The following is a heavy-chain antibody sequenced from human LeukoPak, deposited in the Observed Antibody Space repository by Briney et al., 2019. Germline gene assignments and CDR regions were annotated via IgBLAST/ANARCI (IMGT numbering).Heavy chain of an antibody. V-gene: IGHV3-23*01. Sequence: GGSLRLSCAVSGFTFSSEAMGWVRQLPGGGLKWVSTISPAGGTTYYAESMKGRFTISRDNSKSTLYLQMNSLRVEDTAVYYCAIRWGSTSWSGFDYWGQGTLVTVSS. J-gene: IGHJ4*02. D-gene: IGHD2-2*01. CDR2: ISPAGGTT. CDR1: GFTFSSEA. CDR3: AIRWGSTSWSGFDY.